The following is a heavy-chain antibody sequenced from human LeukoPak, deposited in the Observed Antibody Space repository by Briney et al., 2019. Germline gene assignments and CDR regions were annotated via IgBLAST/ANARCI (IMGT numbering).Heavy chain of an antibody. Sequence: GESLKISCKGSGYSFTSYWIGWVRQMPGKGLEWMGIIYPGDSDTRYSPSFQGQVTISADKSISTAYLQWSSLKASDTAMYYCARRSRNRVPANIAAAGTFRDSRDYWGQGTLVTVSS. J-gene: IGHJ4*02. CDR1: GYSFTSYW. CDR3: ARRSRNRVPANIAAAGTFRDSRDY. V-gene: IGHV5-51*01. CDR2: IYPGDSDT. D-gene: IGHD6-13*01.